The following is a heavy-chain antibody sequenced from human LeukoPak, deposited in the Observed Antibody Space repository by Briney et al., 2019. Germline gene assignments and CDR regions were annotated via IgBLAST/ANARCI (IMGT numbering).Heavy chain of an antibody. V-gene: IGHV3-23*01. CDR2: FTGSGDDT. CDR1: GFTFSNYA. J-gene: IGHJ4*02. CDR3: AKDIVLIPAAAFDS. Sequence: GGFLRLSCAASGFTFSNYAMSWVRRAPGKGLEWVSTFTGSGDDTYYADSVKGRFTISRDNSKNTLYLQMNSLRADDTAVYYCAKDIVLIPAAAFDSWGQGTLVTVSS. D-gene: IGHD2-2*01.